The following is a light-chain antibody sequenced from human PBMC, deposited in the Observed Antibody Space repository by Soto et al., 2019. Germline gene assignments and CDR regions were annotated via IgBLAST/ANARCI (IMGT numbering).Light chain of an antibody. CDR1: SSDVGAHYF. V-gene: IGLV2-14*01. Sequence: VLTQPGSGSQTPRQSITISCTGSSSDVGAHYFVSWYQHRPGKAPKLILYEVTTRPSGISSRFSDSKSGNTASLTISGLQAADEAYYYCTSYTSTNTPYVFGTGTKVTGL. CDR2: EVT. J-gene: IGLJ1*01. CDR3: TSYTSTNTPYV.